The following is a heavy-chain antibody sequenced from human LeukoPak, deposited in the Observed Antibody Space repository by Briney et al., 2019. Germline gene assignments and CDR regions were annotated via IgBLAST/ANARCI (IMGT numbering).Heavy chain of an antibody. J-gene: IGHJ3*02. D-gene: IGHD3-22*01. CDR3: ARVADYYDSSGYPDAFDI. CDR1: GFTVSSNY. CDR2: IHSGGST. V-gene: IGHV3-53*01. Sequence: PEESLRLSCAASGFTVSSNYMSWVRQAPGKGLEWVSVIHSGGSTYYADSVKGRFTISRDNSKNTLYLQMNSLRAEDTAVYYCARVADYYDSSGYPDAFDIWGQGTMVTVSS.